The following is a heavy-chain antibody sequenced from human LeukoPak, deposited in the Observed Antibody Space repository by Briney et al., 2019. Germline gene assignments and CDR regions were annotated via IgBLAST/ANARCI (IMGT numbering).Heavy chain of an antibody. D-gene: IGHD3-10*01. Sequence: GGSLRLSCAASGFTFSRYAMSWVRQAPGKGLEWVSAISGSGGRTYYADSVKGRFTISRDNSKNTLYLQMNSLRAEDTAVYYCAPFTYYYGTNAPPHIDYWGQGTLVTVSS. J-gene: IGHJ4*02. CDR2: ISGSGGRT. CDR3: APFTYYYGTNAPPHIDY. V-gene: IGHV3-23*01. CDR1: GFTFSRYA.